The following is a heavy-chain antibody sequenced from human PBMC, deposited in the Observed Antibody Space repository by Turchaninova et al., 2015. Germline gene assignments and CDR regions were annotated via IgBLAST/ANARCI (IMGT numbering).Heavy chain of an antibody. Sequence: EVQLVESGGGLAQPGGSLRLSCADSGFTFSRYDMPWVRPATGKGLEGVATINTGRNTDNADCGEGRFTLSRENGRNSIFLQMRSLRVVDTAVYFCARGARLHDAFDIWGQGTKVTVSS. CDR3: ARGARLHDAFDI. V-gene: IGHV3-13*01. J-gene: IGHJ3*02. CDR1: GFTFSRYD. D-gene: IGHD3-16*01. CDR2: INTGRNT.